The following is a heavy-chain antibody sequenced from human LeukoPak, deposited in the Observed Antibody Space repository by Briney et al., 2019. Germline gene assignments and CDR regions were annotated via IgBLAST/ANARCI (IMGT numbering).Heavy chain of an antibody. CDR1: GGSVTSTNW. CDR2: VHLDGRT. V-gene: IGHV4-4*02. D-gene: IGHD3-3*01. CDR3: AREGGFYRPLDY. Sequence: SETLSLTCGVSGGSVTSTNWWTWVRQPPGKGLEWIGEVHLDGRTNYNPSLKSRLTMSADLSENHVSLQLTSVTAADTAVYYCAREGGFYRPLDYSGQGTLVTVSS. J-gene: IGHJ4*02.